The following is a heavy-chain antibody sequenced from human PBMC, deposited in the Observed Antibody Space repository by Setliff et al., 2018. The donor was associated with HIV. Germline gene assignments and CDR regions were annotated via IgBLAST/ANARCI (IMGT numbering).Heavy chain of an antibody. D-gene: IGHD1-1*01. CDR2: ISSSGKK. CDR3: ARDLRGTQSSDY. V-gene: IGHV4-30-4*01. CDR1: GASINGDNYY. Sequence: SETLSLTCTVSGASINGDNYYWSWLRQPPGKGLEWIAYISSSGKKFDNPTLTSRLSISIDTSKNQVSLNLFFVTAADTAVYYCARDLRGTQSSDYWGQGTLVTVSS. J-gene: IGHJ4*02.